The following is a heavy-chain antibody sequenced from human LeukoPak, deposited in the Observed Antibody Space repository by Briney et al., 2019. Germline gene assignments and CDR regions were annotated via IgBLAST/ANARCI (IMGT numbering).Heavy chain of an antibody. J-gene: IGHJ6*02. V-gene: IGHV1-18*01. CDR2: ISAYNGNT. CDR3: ARVASHYDFWSGYWYYYYYGMDV. Sequence: ASVKVSCKASGYTFTSYGISWVRQAPGQGLEWMGWISAYNGNTNYAQKLQDRVTMTTDTSTSTAYMELSSLRSEVTAVYYCARVASHYDFWSGYWYYYYYGMDVWGQGTTVTVSS. CDR1: GYTFTSYG. D-gene: IGHD3-3*01.